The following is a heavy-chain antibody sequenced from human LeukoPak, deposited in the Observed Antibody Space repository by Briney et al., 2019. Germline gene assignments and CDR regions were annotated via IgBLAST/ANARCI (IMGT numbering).Heavy chain of an antibody. CDR1: GFTLSNYW. CDR2: ISGSGGST. Sequence: GGSLRLSCTASGFTLSNYWMTWVRQAPGKGLEWVSTISGSGGSTYYADSVKGRFTISRDNSKNTLYLQMNSLRAEDTAVYYCAKGPYAGTFSGFDYWGQGTLVTVSS. CDR3: AKGPYAGTFSGFDY. J-gene: IGHJ4*02. D-gene: IGHD6-13*01. V-gene: IGHV3-23*01.